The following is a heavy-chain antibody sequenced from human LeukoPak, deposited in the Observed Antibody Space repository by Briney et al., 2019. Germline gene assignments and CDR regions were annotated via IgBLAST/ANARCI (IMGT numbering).Heavy chain of an antibody. V-gene: IGHV1-18*01. J-gene: IGHJ5*02. Sequence: ASVKVSCKASGYTFTSYGISWVRQAPGQGLEWMGWVSAYNGNTNYAQKLQGRVTMTTDTSTSTAYMELRSLRSDDTAVYYCASDYCSGGSCYTNWFDPWGQGTLVTVSS. CDR2: VSAYNGNT. CDR3: ASDYCSGGSCYTNWFDP. D-gene: IGHD2-15*01. CDR1: GYTFTSYG.